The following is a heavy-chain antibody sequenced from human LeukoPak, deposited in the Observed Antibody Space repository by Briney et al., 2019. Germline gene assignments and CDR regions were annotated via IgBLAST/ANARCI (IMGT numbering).Heavy chain of an antibody. V-gene: IGHV3-21*01. CDR2: ISSSSSYI. J-gene: IGHJ4*02. Sequence: PGGSLRLSCAASGFTFSSYSMNWVRQAPGKGLEWVSSISSSSSYIYYADSVKGRFTISRDNSKNTLYLQMNSLRAEDTAVYYCAKMGGAPSIVVVVAATGNLDYWGQGTLVTVSS. D-gene: IGHD2-15*01. CDR3: AKMGGAPSIVVVVAATGNLDY. CDR1: GFTFSSYS.